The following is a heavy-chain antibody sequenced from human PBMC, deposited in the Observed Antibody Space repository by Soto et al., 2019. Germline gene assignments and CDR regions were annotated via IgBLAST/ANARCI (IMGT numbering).Heavy chain of an antibody. D-gene: IGHD4-4*01. J-gene: IGHJ5*02. Sequence: QVQLVQSGAEVKKPGSSVKVSCTSSGGTFNSYRISWVRQAPGQGLEWMGGLIPIFGTPNYAQKFQGRLTVTADESTSTVYMELSSLRSEDTAMYYCAREKFSNYFDPWGQGSLVTVSS. V-gene: IGHV1-69*01. CDR2: LIPIFGTP. CDR1: GGTFNSYR. CDR3: AREKFSNYFDP.